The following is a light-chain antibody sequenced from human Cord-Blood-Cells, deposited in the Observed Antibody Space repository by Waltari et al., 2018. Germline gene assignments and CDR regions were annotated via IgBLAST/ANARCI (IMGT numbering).Light chain of an antibody. J-gene: IGKJ1*01. CDR1: QSISSY. CDR2: AAS. V-gene: IGKV1-39*01. Sequence: DRVTITCQASQSISSYLNWYQQKPGKAPKLLIYAASSLQSGVPSRFSGSGSGTDFTLTISSLQPEDFATYYCQQSYSTLRTFGQGTKVEIK. CDR3: QQSYSTLRT.